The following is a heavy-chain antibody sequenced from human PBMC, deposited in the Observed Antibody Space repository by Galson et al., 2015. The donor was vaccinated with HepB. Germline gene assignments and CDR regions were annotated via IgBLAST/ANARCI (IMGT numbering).Heavy chain of an antibody. CDR1: GDSVSRSGTA. CDR3: ARVSGGGDSCYSLSGRGCWFDP. J-gene: IGHJ5*02. Sequence: CAISGDSVSRSGTAWGWIRQSPSGSLEWLGRTYYRSKWYNDYAVSVKSRITISPDTSKNQFSLQLNSVTPEDTAVYYCARVSGGGDSCYSLSGRGCWFDPWGQGTLVTVSS. CDR2: TYYRSKWYN. D-gene: IGHD2-15*01. V-gene: IGHV6-1*01.